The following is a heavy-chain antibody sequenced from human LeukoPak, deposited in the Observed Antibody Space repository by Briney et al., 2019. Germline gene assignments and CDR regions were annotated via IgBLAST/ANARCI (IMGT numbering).Heavy chain of an antibody. CDR1: GGSISSYF. V-gene: IGHV4-4*07. Sequence: SETLSLTCTVSGGSISSYFWTWIRRPAGKGLEWTGRISTTETTHYSPSLKNRVNMSVDTSKNQFSLKMTSVTAADTAIYYCAREDSASGRGLGSWGQGTLVTVSS. CDR3: AREDSASGRGLGS. D-gene: IGHD3-10*01. CDR2: ISTTETT. J-gene: IGHJ5*02.